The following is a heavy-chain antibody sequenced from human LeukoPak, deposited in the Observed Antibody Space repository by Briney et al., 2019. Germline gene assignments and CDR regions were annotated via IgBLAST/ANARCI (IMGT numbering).Heavy chain of an antibody. CDR2: ISSSSSYI. D-gene: IGHD3-22*01. Sequence: SGGSLRLSCAGSGFTFSNYAMTWVRQAPGKGLEWVSSISSSSSYIYYADSVKGRFTISRDNAKNSLYLQMNSLRAEDTAVYYCARDFRYYYDSSGFDYWGQGTLVTVSS. CDR1: GFTFSNYA. CDR3: ARDFRYYYDSSGFDY. V-gene: IGHV3-21*01. J-gene: IGHJ4*02.